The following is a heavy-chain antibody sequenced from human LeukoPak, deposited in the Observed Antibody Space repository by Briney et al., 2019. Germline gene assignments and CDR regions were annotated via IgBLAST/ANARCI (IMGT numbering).Heavy chain of an antibody. Sequence: PGGSLRLSCAASGFTFSDYYMSWIRQAPGKGLEWVSYISSSGSTIYYADSVKGRFTISRDNAKNSLYLQMNSLRAEDTDEYDCARGQVVFHQVGATTVLDYWGQGTLVTVSS. CDR2: ISSSGSTI. J-gene: IGHJ4*02. CDR1: GFTFSDYY. V-gene: IGHV3-11*01. D-gene: IGHD1-26*01. CDR3: ARGQVVFHQVGATTVLDY.